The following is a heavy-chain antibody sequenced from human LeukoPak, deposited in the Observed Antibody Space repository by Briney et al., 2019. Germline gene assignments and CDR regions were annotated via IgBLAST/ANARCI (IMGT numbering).Heavy chain of an antibody. Sequence: GFWENVPCKACGCTFSRYSLRGVRQASAKGREGRGRMTHILGIAHYAQKFQGRLTITADKSTSTAYMELSNLRFEDTAVYYCGRGAVAGPIFDYWGQGTLVTVSS. CDR3: GRGAVAGPIFDY. CDR2: MTHILGIA. J-gene: IGHJ4*02. CDR1: GCTFSRYS. V-gene: IGHV1-69*04. D-gene: IGHD6-19*01.